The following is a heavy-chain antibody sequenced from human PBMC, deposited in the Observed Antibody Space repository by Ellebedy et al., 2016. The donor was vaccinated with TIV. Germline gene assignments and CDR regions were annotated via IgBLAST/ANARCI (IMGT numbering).Heavy chain of an antibody. V-gene: IGHV1-2*02. Sequence: AASVKVSCKASGYTFIGYYLHWVRQAPGQGLEWMGWINPISGGAYYAQKFQGRVTMTRDTSISTAYMDLWRLTFDDTAVYYCARDIEGYWGQGTLVTVSS. CDR3: ARDIEGY. J-gene: IGHJ4*02. CDR1: GYTFIGYY. D-gene: IGHD2-15*01. CDR2: INPISGGA.